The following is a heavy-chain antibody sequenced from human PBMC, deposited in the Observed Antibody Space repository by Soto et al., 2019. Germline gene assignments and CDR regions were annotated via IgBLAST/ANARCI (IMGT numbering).Heavy chain of an antibody. D-gene: IGHD4-4*01. J-gene: IGHJ6*02. V-gene: IGHV4-30-2*01. CDR1: GGSISSGGYS. Sequence: QLQLQESGSGLVKPSQTLSLNCAVSGGSISSGGYSWSWLRLPPGKGLEWIGYIYHGESTNYNPSLRSRVTISVDRAKNQLSLILKSVTPADTAVYDCARDSRSTTTYGLDVWGQGTTVTVSS. CDR2: IYHGEST. CDR3: ARDSRSTTTYGLDV.